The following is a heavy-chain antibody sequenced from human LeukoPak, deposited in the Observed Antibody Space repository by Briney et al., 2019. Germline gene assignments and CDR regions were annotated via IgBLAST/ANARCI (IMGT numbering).Heavy chain of an antibody. CDR1: GFTFSSYG. D-gene: IGHD1-14*01. Sequence: GGSLRLSCAASGFTFSSYGMHWVRQAQGKGLEWVAFIRYDGSNKYYADSVKGRFTISRDNSKNTLYLQMNSLRAEDTAVYYCAKGGPPEDDYWGQGTLVTVSS. J-gene: IGHJ4*02. CDR3: AKGGPPEDDY. CDR2: IRYDGSNK. V-gene: IGHV3-30*02.